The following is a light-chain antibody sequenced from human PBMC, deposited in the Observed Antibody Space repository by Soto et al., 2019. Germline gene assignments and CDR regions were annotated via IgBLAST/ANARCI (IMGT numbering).Light chain of an antibody. CDR2: GAS. J-gene: IGKJ2*01. V-gene: IGKV1-5*01. CDR1: QSISSW. CDR3: QQYSSSSPT. Sequence: DIQMTQSPSTLSASVGDRVTITCRASQSISSWLAWYQQKPGKAPKLLIYGASSLESGVPSRFSGSGSVTEFTLTIDSLQPYDFATYYCQQYSSSSPTFGQGTKLEIK.